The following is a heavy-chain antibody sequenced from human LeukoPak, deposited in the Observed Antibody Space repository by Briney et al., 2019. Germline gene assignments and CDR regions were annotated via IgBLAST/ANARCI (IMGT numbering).Heavy chain of an antibody. J-gene: IGHJ3*02. CDR3: ARHIGMIFSYYGSGSYAFDI. V-gene: IGHV4-39*01. D-gene: IGHD3-10*01. CDR1: GGSISSSSYY. CDR2: IYYSGST. Sequence: SETLSLTCTVSGGSISSSSYYWGWIRQPPGKGLEWIGSIYYSGSTYYNPSLKSRVTISVDTSKNQFSLKLSSVTAADTAVYYCARHIGMIFSYYGSGSYAFDIWGQGTMVTVSS.